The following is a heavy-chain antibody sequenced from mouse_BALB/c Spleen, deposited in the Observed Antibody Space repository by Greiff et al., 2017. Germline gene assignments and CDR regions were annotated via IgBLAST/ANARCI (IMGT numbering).Heavy chain of an antibody. CDR1: GFTFSSYT. D-gene: IGHD2-1*01. Sequence: EVQGVESGGGLVQPGGSLKLSCAASGFTFSSYTMSWVRQTPEKRLEWVAYISNGGGSTYYPDTVKGRFTISRDNAKNTLYLQMSSLKSEDTAMYYCARGDYGNYRAMDYWGQGTSVTVSS. CDR3: ARGDYGNYRAMDY. CDR2: ISNGGGST. J-gene: IGHJ4*01. V-gene: IGHV5-12-2*01.